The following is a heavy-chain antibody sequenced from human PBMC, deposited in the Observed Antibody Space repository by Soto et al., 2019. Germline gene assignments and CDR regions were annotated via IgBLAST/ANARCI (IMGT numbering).Heavy chain of an antibody. J-gene: IGHJ4*02. CDR3: ARDGVGTTTYFGYCDY. CDR2: TRHDGSNT. CDR1: GFTFSGYG. V-gene: IGHV3-33*01. Sequence: QVQLVESGGGVVQPGRSLRLSCAASGFTFSGYGMHWVRQAPGKGLEWVAVTRHDGSNTYYADSVRGRFTISRDNSNKMLYLKMNSLRAEDTAVYYCARDGVGTTTYFGYCDYWGQGTLVTVSS. D-gene: IGHD1-26*01.